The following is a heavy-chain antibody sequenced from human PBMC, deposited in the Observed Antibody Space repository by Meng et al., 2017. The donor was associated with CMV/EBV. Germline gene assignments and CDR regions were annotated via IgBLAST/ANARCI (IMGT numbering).Heavy chain of an antibody. D-gene: IGHD4-11*01. CDR3: AKGRVPDYSMVASFDP. V-gene: IGHV3-23*01. J-gene: IGHJ5*02. Sequence: ESLKISCAASGFTFSDYYMNWVRQAPGKGLEWVSAISGSGGSTYYADSVKGRFTISRDNSKNTLYLQMNSLRADDTAVYYCAKGRVPDYSMVASFDPWGQGTLVTVSS. CDR1: GFTFSDYY. CDR2: ISGSGGST.